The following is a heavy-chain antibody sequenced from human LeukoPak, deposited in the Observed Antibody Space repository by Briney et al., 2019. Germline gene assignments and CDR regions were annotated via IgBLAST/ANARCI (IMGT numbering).Heavy chain of an antibody. J-gene: IGHJ4*02. D-gene: IGHD6-13*01. V-gene: IGHV3-23*01. CDR2: IGGSGGNT. CDR1: GFTFSTYA. CDR3: AKSTGWYSSSWYLTY. Sequence: PGGSLRLSCAASGFTFSTYAMSWVRQAPGKGLEWVSAIGGSGGNTYYADSVKGRFTISRDNSKSTLFLQMNSLRVEDTAVYYCAKSTGWYSSSWYLTYWGQGTLVTVSS.